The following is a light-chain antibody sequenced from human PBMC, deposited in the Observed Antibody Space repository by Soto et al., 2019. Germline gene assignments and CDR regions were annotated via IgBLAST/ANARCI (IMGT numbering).Light chain of an antibody. CDR2: DAS. CDR1: RSISDW. J-gene: IGKJ1*01. Sequence: QMTQSPSSLSPYIGDRVTITCRASRSISDWLAWYQQKPGKAPELLIFDASNLKSGVSSRFSGSGSGTEFTLTISRLQPDDVATYYCLQYSSHSWTFGQGTKVDIK. CDR3: LQYSSHSWT. V-gene: IGKV1-5*01.